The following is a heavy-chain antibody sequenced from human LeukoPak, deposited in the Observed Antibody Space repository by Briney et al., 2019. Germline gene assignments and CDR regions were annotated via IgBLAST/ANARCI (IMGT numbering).Heavy chain of an antibody. Sequence: GGSLRLSCATSGFTFDRYTIHWVRQAPGKGLEWVSLAGWAGGTTYYSDSVRGRFTISRDSGKNSVYLQMNSLTTDDTTFYFCAKELDTMFFDYWGQGALVTVSS. V-gene: IGHV3-43*01. J-gene: IGHJ4*02. CDR3: AKELDTMFFDY. CDR1: GFTFDRYT. CDR2: AGWAGGTT. D-gene: IGHD3-10*02.